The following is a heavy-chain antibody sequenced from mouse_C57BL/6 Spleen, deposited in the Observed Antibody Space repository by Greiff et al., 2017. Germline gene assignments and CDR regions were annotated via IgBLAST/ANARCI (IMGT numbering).Heavy chain of an antibody. CDR3: ARKSVAGNY. D-gene: IGHD1-1*01. J-gene: IGHJ2*01. Sequence: QVQLQQPGAELVKPGASVKMSCKASGYTFTSYWITWVKQRPGQGLEWIGNIYPSDSETHYNQKFKDKATLTVDKSSSTAYMQLSSLTSEDSAVYYCARKSVAGNYWGQGTTLTVSS. CDR2: IYPSDSET. CDR1: GYTFTSYW. V-gene: IGHV1-61*01.